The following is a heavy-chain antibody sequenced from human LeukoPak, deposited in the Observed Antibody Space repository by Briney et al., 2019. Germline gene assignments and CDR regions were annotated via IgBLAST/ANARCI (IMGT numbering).Heavy chain of an antibody. CDR1: GFTVSNSW. Sequence: PGGSLRLSCAASGFTVSNSWMHWVCQAPEKGLEWVADIKCDGSEKCYVDSVKGRLTISRDNAKNSLYLQVNSLRAEDMTVYYCVRGVGSSTSCYVRAFDIWGQGTMVTVSS. CDR2: IKCDGSEK. V-gene: IGHV3-52*01. J-gene: IGHJ3*02. CDR3: VRGVGSSTSCYVRAFDI. D-gene: IGHD2-2*01.